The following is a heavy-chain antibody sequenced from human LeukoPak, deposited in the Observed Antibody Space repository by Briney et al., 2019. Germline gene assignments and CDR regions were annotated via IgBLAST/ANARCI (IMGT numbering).Heavy chain of an antibody. Sequence: SQTLSLTCTVSGGSISSGDYYWSWIRQPPGKGLEWIGYIYYSGSTYYNPSLKSRVTISVDKSMNQFSLKLNSVTAADTAVYYCANTLGGSRWYQAKYFQHWGQGTLVTVSS. CDR1: GGSISSGDYY. D-gene: IGHD6-13*01. CDR3: ANTLGGSRWYQAKYFQH. J-gene: IGHJ1*01. V-gene: IGHV4-30-4*01. CDR2: IYYSGST.